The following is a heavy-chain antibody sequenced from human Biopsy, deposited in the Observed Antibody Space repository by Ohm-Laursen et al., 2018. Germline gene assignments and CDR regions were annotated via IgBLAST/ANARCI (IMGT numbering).Heavy chain of an antibody. CDR3: AKGGYCTTTSCYMDVDY. CDR1: GFSFDNYV. Sequence: SLRLSCTASGFSFDNYVMHWVRQAPGKGLEWVSTISGSGGSTYYADSVKGRFTISRDASKDTLYLLMNSLRAEDTAMYYCAKGGYCTTTSCYMDVDYWGQGTLVTVSS. D-gene: IGHD2-2*02. CDR2: ISGSGGST. V-gene: IGHV3-23*01. J-gene: IGHJ4*02.